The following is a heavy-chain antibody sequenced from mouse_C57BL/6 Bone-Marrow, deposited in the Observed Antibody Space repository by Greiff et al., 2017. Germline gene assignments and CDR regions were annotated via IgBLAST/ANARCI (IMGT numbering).Heavy chain of an antibody. CDR2: IDPANGNT. CDR3: ARRGGDYYGTDFDY. V-gene: IGHV14-3*01. CDR1: GFNIKNTD. Sequence: EVQLQQSVAELVRPGASVKLSCTASGFNIKNTDMHWVKQRPEQGLEWIGRIDPANGNTKYAPKFQGKATITADTSSNTAYLQLSSLTTEDTAIYYCARRGGDYYGTDFDYWGQGTTLTVSS. D-gene: IGHD1-1*01. J-gene: IGHJ2*01.